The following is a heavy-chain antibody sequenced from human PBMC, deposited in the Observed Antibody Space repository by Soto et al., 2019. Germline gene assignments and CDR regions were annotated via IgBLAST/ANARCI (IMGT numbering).Heavy chain of an antibody. CDR3: ARSYSDYYDSSGYYYPPLNWFDP. J-gene: IGHJ5*02. CDR1: GGSISSGGYS. V-gene: IGHV4-30-2*01. Sequence: TSETLSLTCAVSGGSISSGGYSWNWIRQPPGKGLEWIGHIYHSGSTYYNPSLKSRVNILVDRSKNQFSLKLSSVTAADTAVYYCARSYSDYYDSSGYYYPPLNWFDPWGQGTLVNVSS. D-gene: IGHD3-22*01. CDR2: IYHSGST.